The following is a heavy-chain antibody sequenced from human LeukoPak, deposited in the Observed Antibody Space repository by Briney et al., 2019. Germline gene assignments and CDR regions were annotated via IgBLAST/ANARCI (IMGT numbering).Heavy chain of an antibody. CDR3: ARATGKDILTGRKLDY. V-gene: IGHV1-18*01. CDR1: GYTFTSYG. D-gene: IGHD3-9*01. Sequence: ASVKVSCKASGYTFTSYGISWVRQAPGQGLEWMGWISAYNGNTNYAQKLQGRVTKTTDTSTSTAYMELRSLRSDDTAVYYCARATGKDILTGRKLDYWGQGTLVTVSS. J-gene: IGHJ4*02. CDR2: ISAYNGNT.